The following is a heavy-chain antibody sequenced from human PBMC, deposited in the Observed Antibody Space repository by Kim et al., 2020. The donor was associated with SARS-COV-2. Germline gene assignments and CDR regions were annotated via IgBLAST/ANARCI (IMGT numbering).Heavy chain of an antibody. CDR1: GGSISSSSYY. CDR2: IYYSGST. D-gene: IGHD5-12*01. Sequence: SETLSLTYTVSGGSISSSSYYWGWIRQPPGKGLEWIGSIYYSGSTYYNPSLKSRVTISVDTSKNQFSLKLSSVTAADTAVYYCARHEENSGYDHWGQGTLVTVSS. J-gene: IGHJ5*02. CDR3: ARHEENSGYDH. V-gene: IGHV4-39*01.